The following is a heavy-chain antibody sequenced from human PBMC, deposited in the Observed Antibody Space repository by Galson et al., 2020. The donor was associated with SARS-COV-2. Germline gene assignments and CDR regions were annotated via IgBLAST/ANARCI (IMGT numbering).Heavy chain of an antibody. V-gene: IGHV1-8*01. D-gene: IGHD2-15*01. J-gene: IGHJ3*02. CDR2: MNPNSGNT. CDR1: GYTFTSYD. Sequence: ASVKVSCKASGYTFTSYDINWVRQATGQGLEWMGWMNPNSGNTGYAQKFQGRVTMTRNTSISTAYMELSSLRSEDTAVYYCARGRGRPDCSGGSCYSVEAFDIWGQGTMVTVSS. CDR3: ARGRGRPDCSGGSCYSVEAFDI.